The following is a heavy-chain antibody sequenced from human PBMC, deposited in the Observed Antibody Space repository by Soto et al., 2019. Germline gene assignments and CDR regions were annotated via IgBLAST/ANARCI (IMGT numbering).Heavy chain of an antibody. CDR1: GGSFSGYY. CDR3: ARGQTTVVTPGSNAFDI. CDR2: INHSGST. Sequence: SETLSLTCAVYGGSFSGYYWSWIRQPPGKGLEWIGEINHSGSTNYNPSLKSRVTISVDTSKNQFSLKLSSVTAADTAVYYCARGQTTVVTPGSNAFDIWGQGTMVTVSS. J-gene: IGHJ3*02. V-gene: IGHV4-34*01. D-gene: IGHD4-17*01.